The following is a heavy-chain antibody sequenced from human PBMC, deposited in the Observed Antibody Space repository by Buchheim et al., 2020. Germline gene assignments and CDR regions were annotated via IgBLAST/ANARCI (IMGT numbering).Heavy chain of an antibody. Sequence: QVQLVESGGGVVQPGRSLRLSCAASGFTFSSYAMHWVRQAPGKGLEWVAVISYDGSNKYYADSVKGRFTISRDNSKNTPYLQMNSLRAEDTAVYYCARERRGYYDSSGYLRYWGQGTL. CDR3: ARERRGYYDSSGYLRY. D-gene: IGHD3-22*01. CDR2: ISYDGSNK. J-gene: IGHJ4*02. CDR1: GFTFSSYA. V-gene: IGHV3-30-3*01.